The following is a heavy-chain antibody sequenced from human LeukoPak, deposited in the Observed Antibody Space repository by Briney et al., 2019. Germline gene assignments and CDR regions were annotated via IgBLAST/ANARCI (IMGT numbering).Heavy chain of an antibody. Sequence: GGSLRLSCAASGFTFSSYAMSWVRQAPGKGLEWVSAISGSGGSTYYADSVKGRFTISRDNSKNTLYLQMNSLRAEDTAVYFCARDRRFLGWLSAFDYWGQGTLVTVSS. D-gene: IGHD3-3*01. V-gene: IGHV3-23*01. J-gene: IGHJ4*02. CDR3: ARDRRFLGWLSAFDY. CDR1: GFTFSSYA. CDR2: ISGSGGST.